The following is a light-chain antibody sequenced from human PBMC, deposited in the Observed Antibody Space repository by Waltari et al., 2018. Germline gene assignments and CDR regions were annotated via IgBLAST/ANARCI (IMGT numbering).Light chain of an antibody. CDR3: QQYNIWPWT. CDR2: RAS. V-gene: IGKV3D-15*01. Sequence: EVVMTQSPATLSVSPGERVSLSCRASQSAKTSLAWYQQTPGQAPRRLIHRASTRAAGVPDRLSGSGSGTEFTLTISSLQSEDSAIYYCQQYNIWPWTFGPGTNVDIK. J-gene: IGKJ1*01. CDR1: QSAKTS.